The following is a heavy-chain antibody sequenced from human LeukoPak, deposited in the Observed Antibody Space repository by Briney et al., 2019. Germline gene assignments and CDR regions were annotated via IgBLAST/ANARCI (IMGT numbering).Heavy chain of an antibody. CDR3: AREDIQLWLPQYFDY. D-gene: IGHD5-18*01. Sequence: GGSLRLSCAGSGFTFRSYWMSWVRQAPGKGLEWVANIKQDESEKFYVDSVKGRFTISRDNAKNSLYLQMNSLRAEDTAVYYCAREDIQLWLPQYFDYWGRGTLVTVSS. CDR2: IKQDESEK. V-gene: IGHV3-7*01. J-gene: IGHJ4*02. CDR1: GFTFRSYW.